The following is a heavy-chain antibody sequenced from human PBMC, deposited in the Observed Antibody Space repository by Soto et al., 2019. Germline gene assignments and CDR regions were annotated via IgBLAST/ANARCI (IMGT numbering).Heavy chain of an antibody. Sequence: SETLSLTCTVSGGSITTGGSCWSWIRQHPGKGLEWIGNIYHSGNTYYNPSLKSRLTISVDTSKNHFSLMVDSVTAADTAVYYCARARFQVLYGKPYFDSWGQGTLVTVSS. CDR2: IYHSGNT. D-gene: IGHD2-2*02. CDR3: ARARFQVLYGKPYFDS. CDR1: GGSITTGGSC. J-gene: IGHJ4*02. V-gene: IGHV4-31*03.